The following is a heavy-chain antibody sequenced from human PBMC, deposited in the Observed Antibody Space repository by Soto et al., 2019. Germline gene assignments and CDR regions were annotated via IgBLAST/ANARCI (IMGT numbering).Heavy chain of an antibody. CDR3: VRGYSSSFDY. Sequence: QVQLQQSGPGLVKPSQTLSLTCAISGDSVSSISASWNWIRQSPSRGLEWLGRTYYRSKWTNDYAVSVKSRITINPDTSKNQFDLQLSSVTPEDTAMYYCVRGYSSSFDYWGHGTLVTVSS. D-gene: IGHD2-15*01. J-gene: IGHJ5*01. CDR1: GDSVSSISAS. V-gene: IGHV6-1*01. CDR2: TYYRSKWTN.